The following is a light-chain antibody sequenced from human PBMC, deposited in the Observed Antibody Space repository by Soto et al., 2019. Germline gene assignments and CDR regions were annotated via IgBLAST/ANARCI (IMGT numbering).Light chain of an antibody. CDR1: QSISSY. V-gene: IGKV1-39*01. CDR3: QQRRGT. J-gene: IGKJ1*01. CDR2: AAS. Sequence: DIQMTQSPSSLSASVGDRVTITCRASQSISSYLNWYQQKPGKAPKLLIYAASSFQSGVPSRFSGSGSGTDFTLTISSLQPEDFETYYCQQRRGTFGQGTKVEIK.